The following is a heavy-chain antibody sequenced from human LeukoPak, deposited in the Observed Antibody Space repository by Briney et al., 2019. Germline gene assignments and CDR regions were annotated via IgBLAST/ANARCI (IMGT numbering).Heavy chain of an antibody. J-gene: IGHJ6*02. Sequence: GGSLRLSCSASGFPFSSYAVHWVRQAPGKGLEYVSAISDSGGSTYYADSVKGRFTISRDNSMNTLYLQMSSLRAEDTAVYFCVRGYSFGPYGMDVWGQGTTVTVSS. CDR3: VRGYSFGPYGMDV. CDR2: ISDSGGST. D-gene: IGHD2-15*01. CDR1: GFPFSSYA. V-gene: IGHV3-64D*09.